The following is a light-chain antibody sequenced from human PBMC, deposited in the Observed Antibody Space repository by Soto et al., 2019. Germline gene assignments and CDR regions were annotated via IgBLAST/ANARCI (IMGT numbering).Light chain of an antibody. CDR3: QQYYDWPLVT. CDR1: RSFASSY. V-gene: IGKV3-15*01. CDR2: GAS. Sequence: EIVLTQSPATLSLSPGERATLSCRASRSFASSYLAWYQHKPGQAPRLLIYGASTRDTHIPDRFSGTGSETEFTLSVSSLQSEDFAIHYCQQYYDWPLVTFGGGTKVDIK. J-gene: IGKJ4*01.